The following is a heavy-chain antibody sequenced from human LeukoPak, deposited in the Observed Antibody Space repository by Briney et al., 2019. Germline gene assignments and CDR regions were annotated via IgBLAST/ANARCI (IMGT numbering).Heavy chain of an antibody. CDR1: GFTLGDYA. J-gene: IGHJ4*02. V-gene: IGHV3-49*04. CDR2: IREKASRGTT. D-gene: IGHD2/OR15-2a*01. CDR3: TRWRGTSMLYS. Sequence: QSGGSLRLSCTTSGFTLGDYAMASVRQTPERGLECVGSIREKASRGTTEYPASVKGRFTVLRDDSRSIAYLQMNSLKIDDTAVYYCTRWRGTSMLYSWGQGTLVTVSS.